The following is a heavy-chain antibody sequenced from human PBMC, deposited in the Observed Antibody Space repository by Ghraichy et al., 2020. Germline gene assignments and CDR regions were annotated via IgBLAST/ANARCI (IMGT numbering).Heavy chain of an antibody. CDR3: ARGGSIAAAGTSTPLPFDP. J-gene: IGHJ5*02. D-gene: IGHD6-13*01. Sequence: SETLSLTCAVYGGSFSGYYWSWIRHPPGKGLEWIGEINHSGSTNYNPSLKSRVTISVDTSKNQFSLKLSSVTAADTAVYYCARGGSIAAAGTSTPLPFDPWGQGTLVTVSS. CDR2: INHSGST. CDR1: GGSFSGYY. V-gene: IGHV4-34*01.